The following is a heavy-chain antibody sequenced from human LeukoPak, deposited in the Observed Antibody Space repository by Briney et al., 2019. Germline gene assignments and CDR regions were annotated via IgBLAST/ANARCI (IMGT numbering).Heavy chain of an antibody. CDR3: ARNWFDP. Sequence: GGSLRLSCAASGFTVSSDYMSWVRQAPGKGLEWVSVIYSGGSTYYADSVKGRFTISRDKSKNTVYLQMNSPRFEDTAMYYCARNWFDPWGQGTLVTVSS. J-gene: IGHJ5*02. V-gene: IGHV3-53*05. CDR1: GFTVSSDY. CDR2: IYSGGST.